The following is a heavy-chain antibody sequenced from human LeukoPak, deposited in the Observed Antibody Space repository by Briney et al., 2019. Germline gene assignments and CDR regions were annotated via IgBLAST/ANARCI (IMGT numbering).Heavy chain of an antibody. CDR3: AREGGFRYSSSNY. V-gene: IGHV3-21*01. CDR2: ISSSSSYI. Sequence: GGSLRLSCAASGFTFSSYSMNWARQAPGKGLEWVSSISSSSSYIYYADSVKGRFTISRDNAKNSLYLQMNSLRAEDTAVYYCAREGGFRYSSSNYWGQGTLVTVSS. D-gene: IGHD6-6*01. CDR1: GFTFSSYS. J-gene: IGHJ4*02.